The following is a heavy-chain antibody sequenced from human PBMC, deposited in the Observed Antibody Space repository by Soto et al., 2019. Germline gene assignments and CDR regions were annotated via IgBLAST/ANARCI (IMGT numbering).Heavy chain of an antibody. Sequence: QLQLQESGSGLVKPSQTLSLTCAVSGGSISSGGYSWSWIRQPPGKGLEWIGYIYHSGSTYYNPCRKSRVTISVDRSKNQFSLKLSSVTAADTAVYYCARAGGLGAVAVDYWGQGTLVTVSS. CDR3: ARAGGLGAVAVDY. V-gene: IGHV4-30-2*01. J-gene: IGHJ4*02. CDR2: IYHSGST. D-gene: IGHD6-19*01. CDR1: GGSISSGGYS.